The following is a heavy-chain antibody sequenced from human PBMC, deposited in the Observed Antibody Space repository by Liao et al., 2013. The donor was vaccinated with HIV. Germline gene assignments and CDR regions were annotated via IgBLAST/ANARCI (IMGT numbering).Heavy chain of an antibody. V-gene: IGHV4-39*07. Sequence: QLQLQESGPGLVKPSETLSLTCTVSGDSISSSSYYWGWIRQSPVKGLEWIASLYHSGTYYNPSLKSRVTISLDTSKNQFSLKLWSVTAADTAVYYCARDRSTSWPYDGFDIWGQGTLVTVSS. CDR1: GDSISSSSYY. CDR3: ARDRSTSWPYDGFDI. D-gene: IGHD2-2*01. J-gene: IGHJ4*02. CDR2: LYHSGT.